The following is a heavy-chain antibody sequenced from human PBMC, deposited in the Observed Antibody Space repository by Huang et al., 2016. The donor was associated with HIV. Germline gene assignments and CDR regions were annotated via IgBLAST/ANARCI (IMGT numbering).Heavy chain of an antibody. CDR2: SSASSCDT. Sequence: QLQLMQSGPVLKQPGASVKVSCKASGYTFTRCGTTWVRQDPGQGPEWRGRSSASSCDTENAQKFQGRFTLTTDTSTNIAYMELRSLRSDDTATYYCARDPKYLRIGYYRQRRGIDIWGQGTMVIVSS. V-gene: IGHV1-18*01. D-gene: IGHD3-3*01. CDR3: ARDPKYLRIGYYRQRRGIDI. CDR1: GYTFTRCG. J-gene: IGHJ3*02.